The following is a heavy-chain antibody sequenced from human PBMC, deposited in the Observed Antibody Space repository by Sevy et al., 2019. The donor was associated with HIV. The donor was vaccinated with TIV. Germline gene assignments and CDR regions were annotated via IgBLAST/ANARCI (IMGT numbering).Heavy chain of an antibody. V-gene: IGHV3-30-3*01. CDR3: ASPLRPYTNNWPYYYYGMDV. D-gene: IGHD1-1*01. CDR1: GFTFSDYA. CDR2: ISHVGIRK. J-gene: IGHJ6*02. Sequence: GGSLRLSCAASGFTFSDYAMHWVRQAPGKGLEWVAVISHVGIRKYYVDSVMGRFSISRDNSKNTLFLEMDSLRTEDTAVYYCASPLRPYTNNWPYYYYGMDVWGQGTTVTVSS.